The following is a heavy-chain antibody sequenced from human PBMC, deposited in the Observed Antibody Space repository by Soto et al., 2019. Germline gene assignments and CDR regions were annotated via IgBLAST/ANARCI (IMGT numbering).Heavy chain of an antibody. J-gene: IGHJ5*02. D-gene: IGHD4-17*01. V-gene: IGHV4-31*03. CDR2: IYHDGTT. CDR1: GDSIRSGAYY. CDR3: ARTVHQRDYDDL. Sequence: TLSLTCTGSGDSIRSGAYYWSWLRQRPEKGLEFIGYIYHDGTTYYNPSVDNRLSLSIDTSKNLLSLRLTSVTAADTAVYYCARTVHQRDYDDLRGQGTRVTVSS.